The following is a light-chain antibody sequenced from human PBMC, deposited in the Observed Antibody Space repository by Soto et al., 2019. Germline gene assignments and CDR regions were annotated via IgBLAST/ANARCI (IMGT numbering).Light chain of an antibody. Sequence: SLATVSLSKGDRATISCGAMQRVSSQLSWYQQKPGQAPRLLIFDASNRATGIPAWCSGSGSGTDVSPPNSSLEPEDFAVYYCQQRSNWLITFGQGTRLEV. CDR3: QQRSNWLIT. CDR2: DAS. J-gene: IGKJ5*01. V-gene: IGKV3-11*01. CDR1: QRVSSQ.